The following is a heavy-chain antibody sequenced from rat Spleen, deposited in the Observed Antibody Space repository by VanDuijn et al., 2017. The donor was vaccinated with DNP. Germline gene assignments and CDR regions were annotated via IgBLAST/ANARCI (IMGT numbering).Heavy chain of an antibody. CDR3: ARGELRY. Sequence: EVQLVESDGGLVQPGRSLKLSCAASGFTFSDYYMAWVRQAPTKGLEWVATISYDGSSTYYRDSVKGRFTISSDNAKSTLYLQMDSLRSEDTATYYCARGELRYWGQGVMVTVSS. CDR2: ISYDGSST. J-gene: IGHJ2*01. D-gene: IGHD5-1*01. CDR1: GFTFSDYY. V-gene: IGHV5-29*01.